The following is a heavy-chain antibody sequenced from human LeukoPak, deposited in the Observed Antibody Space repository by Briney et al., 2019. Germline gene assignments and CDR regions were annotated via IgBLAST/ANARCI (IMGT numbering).Heavy chain of an antibody. V-gene: IGHV1-2*02. CDR2: INPNSGGT. Sequence: ASVKVSCKASGCTFTGYYMHWVRQAPGQGLEWMGWINPNSGGTNYAQKFQGRVTMTRDTSISTAYMELSRLRSDDTAVYYCARQLETTGGWFDPWGQGTLVTVSS. CDR1: GCTFTGYY. CDR3: ARQLETTGGWFDP. D-gene: IGHD1-1*01. J-gene: IGHJ5*02.